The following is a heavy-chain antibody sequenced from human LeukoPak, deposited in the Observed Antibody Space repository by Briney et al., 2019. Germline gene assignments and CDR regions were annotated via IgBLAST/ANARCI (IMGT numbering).Heavy chain of an antibody. CDR3: ARDRDSSGYYGPGY. CDR2: INPNSGGT. Sequence: ASVKVSCKASGYTFTGYYMHWVRQAPGQGLEWMGRINPNSGGTNYAQKFQGGVTMTRDTSISTAYMELSRLRSDDTAVYYCARDRDSSGYYGPGYWGQGTLVTVSS. D-gene: IGHD3-22*01. J-gene: IGHJ4*02. CDR1: GYTFTGYY. V-gene: IGHV1-2*06.